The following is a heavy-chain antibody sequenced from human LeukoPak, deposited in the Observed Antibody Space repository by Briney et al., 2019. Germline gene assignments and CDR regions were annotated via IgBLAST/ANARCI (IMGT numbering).Heavy chain of an antibody. CDR1: GGSISSYY. CDR3: ASVDTAMGDAFDI. CDR2: IYYSGST. Sequence: SETLSLTCTVSGGSISSYYWSWIRQPSGKGLEWIGYIYYSGSTNYNPSLKSRVTISVDTSKNQFSLKLSSVTAADTAVYYCASVDTAMGDAFDIWGQGTMVTVSS. J-gene: IGHJ3*02. D-gene: IGHD5-18*01. V-gene: IGHV4-59*01.